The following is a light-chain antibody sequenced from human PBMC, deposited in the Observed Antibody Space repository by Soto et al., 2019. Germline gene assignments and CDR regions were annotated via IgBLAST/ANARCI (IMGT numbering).Light chain of an antibody. V-gene: IGKV4-1*01. CDR2: WAS. Sequence: DIVMTQSPDSLAVSLGERATINCKSSQSGLYRSDNKNYLAWYQQKPGQPPKLLIYWASTRESGVPDRFSGSGSGTDFTLPISSLQAEDVAVYYCQQYCSTPWTFGQGTKVEIK. J-gene: IGKJ1*01. CDR1: QSGLYRSDNKNY. CDR3: QQYCSTPWT.